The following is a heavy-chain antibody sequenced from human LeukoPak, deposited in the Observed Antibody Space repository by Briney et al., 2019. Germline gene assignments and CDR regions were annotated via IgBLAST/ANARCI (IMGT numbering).Heavy chain of an antibody. CDR2: INHSGST. Sequence: PPGTLCLTCAVSGGSFSGYYWSSIREPPRKGLERIWEINHSGSTTSNPSLKSRVTISVDTSTNRCSLRRRSVTAAHTAVYYSARGVVPAATQYSYYYYYTDVWGKGTTVTISS. J-gene: IGHJ6*03. CDR3: ARGVVPAATQYSYYYYYTDV. CDR1: GGSFSGYY. V-gene: IGHV4-34*01. D-gene: IGHD2-2*01.